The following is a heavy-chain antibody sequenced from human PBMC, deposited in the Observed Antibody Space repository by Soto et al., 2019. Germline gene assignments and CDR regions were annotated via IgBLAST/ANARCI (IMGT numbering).Heavy chain of an antibody. D-gene: IGHD4-4*01. J-gene: IGHJ4*02. V-gene: IGHV3-23*01. CDR1: GFTFRSYA. Sequence: GGSLRLSCAASGFTFRSYAITWVRQAPGKGLEWVSAITGSGSSTDYADSVKGRFTISRDNSKNTLYLQMNSLRAEDTAVYYCAKERSETTCYDYWGQGTLVTVSS. CDR2: ITGSGSST. CDR3: AKERSETTCYDY.